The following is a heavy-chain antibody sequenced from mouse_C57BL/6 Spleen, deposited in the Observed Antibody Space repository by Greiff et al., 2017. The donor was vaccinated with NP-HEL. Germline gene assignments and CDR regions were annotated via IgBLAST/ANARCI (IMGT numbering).Heavy chain of an antibody. J-gene: IGHJ2*01. CDR3: ARLGTTALDY. V-gene: IGHV1-69*01. Sequence: VPLPPPCAALVLPVASVKLSCKASGSTFTSSWMPWVTQRPGPGLEWIGEIDPSDSYTNYNQKFKGKSTLTVDKSSSTAYMQLSSLTSEDSAVYYCARLGTTALDYWGQGTTLTVSS. CDR1: GSTFTSSW. CDR2: IDPSDSYT. D-gene: IGHD1-2*01.